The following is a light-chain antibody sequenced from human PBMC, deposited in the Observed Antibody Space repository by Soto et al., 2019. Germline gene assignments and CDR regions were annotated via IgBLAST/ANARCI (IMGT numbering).Light chain of an antibody. CDR3: QLYGASLVT. Sequence: EIVLTQSPATLSSFPGDRVTLSCRASQYINTRLAWYQHRPGQAPRLLIYQTSLRAAGIPARLSASGSGTDFTLTISRLDPEDFAVYYCQLYGASLVTFGQGTKVDIK. J-gene: IGKJ2*01. CDR1: QYINTR. V-gene: IGKV3-20*01. CDR2: QTS.